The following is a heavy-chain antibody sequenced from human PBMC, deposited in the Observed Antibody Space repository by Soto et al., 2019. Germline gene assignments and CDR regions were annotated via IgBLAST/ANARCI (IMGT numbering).Heavy chain of an antibody. CDR2: IYYSGST. CDR1: GGSISSGGYY. Sequence: QVQLQESGPGLVKPSQTLSLTCTVSGGSISSGGYYWSWIRQQPGKGLEWLGYIYYSGSTYYNPSLRSRVMLSVESSKNQCALKLSSVTAADPAVYYCASGGPPIYYGSSEFNYWGQGTLVTVYS. J-gene: IGHJ4*02. V-gene: IGHV4-31*03. D-gene: IGHD3-22*01. CDR3: ASGGPPIYYGSSEFNY.